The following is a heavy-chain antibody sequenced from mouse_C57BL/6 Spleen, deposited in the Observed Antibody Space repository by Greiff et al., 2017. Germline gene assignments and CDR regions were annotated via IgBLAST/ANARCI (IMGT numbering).Heavy chain of an antibody. CDR1: GYTFTSYW. CDR2: INPSNGVT. V-gene: IGHV1-53*01. Sequence: QVQLQQPGTELVKPGASVKLSCKASGYTFTSYWMHWVKQRPGQGLGWIGNINPSNGVTNYNEKFKSKATRTVDKSSSTAYMQLSSLTSEDSAVYYCARDFDVWGTGTTVTVSS. CDR3: ARDFDV. J-gene: IGHJ1*03.